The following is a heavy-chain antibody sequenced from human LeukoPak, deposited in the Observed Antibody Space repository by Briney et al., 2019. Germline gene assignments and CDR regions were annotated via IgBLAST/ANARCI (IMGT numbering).Heavy chain of an antibody. D-gene: IGHD6-13*01. V-gene: IGHV3-23*01. CDR2: ISGSGGSS. J-gene: IGHJ4*02. Sequence: GGSLRLSCAASGFTFSSYAMSWVRQAPGKGLEWVSAISGSGGSSYYADSVKGRFTISRDNSKNTLYLQMNSLRAEDTAVYYCAKVGSSWTYYFDYWGQGTLVTVSS. CDR3: AKVGSSWTYYFDY. CDR1: GFTFSSYA.